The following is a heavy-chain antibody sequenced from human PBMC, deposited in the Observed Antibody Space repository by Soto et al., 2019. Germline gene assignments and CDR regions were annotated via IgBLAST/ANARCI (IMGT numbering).Heavy chain of an antibody. CDR3: ARVMSYSSSWTKRYYFDY. J-gene: IGHJ4*02. CDR2: ISSSSSYT. Sequence: GGSLRLSCAASGFTFSDYYMSWIRQAPGKGLEWVSYISSSSSYTNYADSVKGRFTISRDNAKNSLYLQMNSLRAEDTAVYYCARVMSYSSSWTKRYYFDYWGQGT. CDR1: GFTFSDYY. D-gene: IGHD6-13*01. V-gene: IGHV3-11*05.